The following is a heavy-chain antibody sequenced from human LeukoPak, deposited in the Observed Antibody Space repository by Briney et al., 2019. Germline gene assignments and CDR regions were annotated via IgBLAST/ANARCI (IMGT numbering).Heavy chain of an antibody. D-gene: IGHD4-23*01. Sequence: GGSLRLSCAASGLTVSSNYMSWVRQAPGKGLEWVSVIYSGGSTYYADFVKGRFTISGDNSKNTLYLQMNSLRAEDTAVYYCARDGGNSDYFDYWGQGTLVTVSS. CDR3: ARDGGNSDYFDY. CDR2: IYSGGST. J-gene: IGHJ4*02. CDR1: GLTVSSNY. V-gene: IGHV3-66*01.